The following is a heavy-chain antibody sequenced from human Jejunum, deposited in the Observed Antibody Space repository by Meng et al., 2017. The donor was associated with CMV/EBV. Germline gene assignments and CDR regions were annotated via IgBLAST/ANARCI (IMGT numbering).Heavy chain of an antibody. V-gene: IGHV3-23*01. J-gene: IGHJ4*02. D-gene: IGHD1-1*01. CDR1: GFTLSNSA. Sequence: SLRHSCTVYGFTLSNSAVSWVRRAPGKRMEWISTITGSGASTYYAESVKGRFTISRDSSKKTLYLQMDSLRADDTAVYYCAKLTTNWGQGTLVTVSS. CDR3: AKLTTN. CDR2: ITGSGAST.